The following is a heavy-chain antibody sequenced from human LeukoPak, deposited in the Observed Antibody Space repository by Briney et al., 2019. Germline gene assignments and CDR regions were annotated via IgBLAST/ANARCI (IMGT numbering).Heavy chain of an antibody. CDR1: GGSISSYY. J-gene: IGHJ4*02. CDR3: AREKIREGSIWYGVVGGFDY. CDR2: IYYSGST. Sequence: SETLSLTCTVSGGSISSYYWSWIRQPPGKGLEWIGYIYYSGSTNYNPSLKSRVTISVDTSKNQFSLKLSSVTAADTAVYYCAREKIREGSIWYGVVGGFDYCGQGTLVTVSS. D-gene: IGHD6-13*01. V-gene: IGHV4-59*01.